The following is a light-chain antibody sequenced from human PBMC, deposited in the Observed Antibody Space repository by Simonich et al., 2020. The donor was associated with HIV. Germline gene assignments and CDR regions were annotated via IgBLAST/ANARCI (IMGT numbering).Light chain of an antibody. J-gene: IGLJ1*01. CDR1: NSDVGGYNY. Sequence: QSALTQPASVSGSPGQSITISCTGTNSDVGGYNYVSWYQQHPGKAPKLMIYDVNHRPSGVSNRCSGSKSGNTASLTISGLQAEDEADYYCSSYTSSSTYVFGTGTKVTVL. V-gene: IGLV2-14*03. CDR3: SSYTSSSTYV. CDR2: DVN.